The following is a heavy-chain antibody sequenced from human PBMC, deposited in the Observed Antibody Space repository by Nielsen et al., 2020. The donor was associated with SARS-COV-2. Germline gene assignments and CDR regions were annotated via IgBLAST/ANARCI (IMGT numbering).Heavy chain of an antibody. Sequence: GESLKISCSASGFDFSAYAMHWVRQAPGKGLEWVALTPYDGFHKYYADSVKGRFTISRDNSKNTLYLPMHSLKPDDTAVYYCAKDRLNTSTNNYFYYSGLDVWGQGTTVTVSS. V-gene: IGHV3-30*18. CDR3: AKDRLNTSTNNYFYYSGLDV. CDR1: GFDFSAYA. J-gene: IGHJ6*02. CDR2: TPYDGFHK. D-gene: IGHD3-16*01.